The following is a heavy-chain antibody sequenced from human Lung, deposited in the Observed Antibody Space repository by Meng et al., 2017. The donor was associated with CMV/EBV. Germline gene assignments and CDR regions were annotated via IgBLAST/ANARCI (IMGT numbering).Heavy chain of an antibody. CDR3: ARDRGAFDI. Sequence: SCAASGFTFSYFWMSWVRQAAGKGLEWVANIKQDGSEKYYVDSVEGRFTISRDNAKNSLYLQMNSLRTEDTAVYYCARDRGAFDIWGQGTVVTVSS. J-gene: IGHJ3*02. V-gene: IGHV3-7*01. CDR1: GFTFSYFW. D-gene: IGHD3-10*01. CDR2: IKQDGSEK.